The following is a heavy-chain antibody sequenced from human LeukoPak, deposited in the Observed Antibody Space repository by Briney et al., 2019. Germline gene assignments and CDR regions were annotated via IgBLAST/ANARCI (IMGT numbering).Heavy chain of an antibody. CDR3: ARVSVAASRNGDYFDY. J-gene: IGHJ4*02. CDR2: IYYSGST. D-gene: IGHD2-15*01. Sequence: SETLSLTCAVYGGSFSGYYWSWIRQHPGKGLEWIGYIYYSGSTYYNPSLKSRVTISVDTSKNQFSLKLSSVTAADTAVYYCARVSVAASRNGDYFDYWGQGTLVTVSS. V-gene: IGHV4-31*11. CDR1: GGSFSGYY.